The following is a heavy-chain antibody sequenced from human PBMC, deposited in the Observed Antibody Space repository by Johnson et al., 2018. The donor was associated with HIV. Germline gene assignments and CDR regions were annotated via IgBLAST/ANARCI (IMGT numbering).Heavy chain of an antibody. CDR2: ISDSGST. CDR1: GFTFASSA. D-gene: IGHD6-13*01. V-gene: IGHV3-23*04. J-gene: IGHJ3*02. Sequence: VQLVESGGGLLQPGGSLRLSCAASGFTFASSALSWVRQAPGKGLVWVSAISDSGSTYYADSVKGRFTISRDNSKNTLYLQMNSLRAEDTAVYYCARTCRGSSWYRVSGTDGFDIWGQGTMVTVSS. CDR3: ARTCRGSSWYRVSGTDGFDI.